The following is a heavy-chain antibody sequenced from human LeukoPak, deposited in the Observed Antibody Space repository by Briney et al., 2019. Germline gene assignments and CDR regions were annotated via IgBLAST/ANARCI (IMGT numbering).Heavy chain of an antibody. D-gene: IGHD2-2*01. CDR1: GFTFSSYA. CDR2: ISGSGGST. Sequence: PGGSLRLSCAASGFTFSSYAMSWVRQAPGKGLEWVSAISGSGGSTYYADSVKGRFTISRDNSKNTLYLQMNSLRAEDTAVYYCAKDLFIVPAAHGDAFDIWGQGTMVTVSS. J-gene: IGHJ3*02. V-gene: IGHV3-23*01. CDR3: AKDLFIVPAAHGDAFDI.